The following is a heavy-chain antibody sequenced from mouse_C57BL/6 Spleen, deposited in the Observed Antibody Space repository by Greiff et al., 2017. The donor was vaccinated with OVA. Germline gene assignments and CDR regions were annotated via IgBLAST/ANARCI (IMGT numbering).Heavy chain of an antibody. Sequence: EVQLQQSGPGLVKPSQSLSLTCSVTGYSITSGYYWNWIRQFPGNKLEWMGYISYDGSNNYNPSLKNRISITRDTSKNQFFLKLNSVTTEDTATYDCASSYDGYYVAYWGQGTTLTVSS. D-gene: IGHD2-3*01. CDR1: GYSITSGYY. CDR2: ISYDGSN. J-gene: IGHJ2*01. V-gene: IGHV3-6*01. CDR3: ASSYDGYYVAY.